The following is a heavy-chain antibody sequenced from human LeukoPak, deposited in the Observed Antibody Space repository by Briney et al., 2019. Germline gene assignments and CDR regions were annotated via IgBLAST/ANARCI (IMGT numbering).Heavy chain of an antibody. V-gene: IGHV3-23*01. Sequence: GGSLRLSCAASGFTFSSYGMSWVRQAPGKGLEWVSAISGSGGSTYYADSVKGRFTISRDNSKNTLYLQMNSLRAEDTAVYYCAKDRHIVVALFDYWGQGTLVTVSS. CDR3: AKDRHIVVALFDY. D-gene: IGHD2-15*01. J-gene: IGHJ4*02. CDR1: GFTFSSYG. CDR2: ISGSGGST.